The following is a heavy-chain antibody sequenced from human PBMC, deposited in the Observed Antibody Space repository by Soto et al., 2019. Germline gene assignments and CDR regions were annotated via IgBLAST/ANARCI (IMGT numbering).Heavy chain of an antibody. CDR3: AKDITGTTDFEGDYYYGMDV. D-gene: IGHD1-7*01. Sequence: GGSLRLSCAASGFTFDDYTMHWVRQAPGKGLEWVSLISWDGGSTYYADSVKGRFTISRDNSKNSLYLQMNSLRTEDTALYYCAKDITGTTDFEGDYYYGMDVWGQGTTVTVSS. V-gene: IGHV3-43*01. CDR2: ISWDGGST. CDR1: GFTFDDYT. J-gene: IGHJ6*02.